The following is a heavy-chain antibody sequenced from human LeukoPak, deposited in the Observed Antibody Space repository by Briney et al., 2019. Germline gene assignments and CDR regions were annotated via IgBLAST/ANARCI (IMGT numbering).Heavy chain of an antibody. V-gene: IGHV3-74*01. J-gene: IGHJ4*02. CDR3: ARGGDGSNSLINY. CDR2: INPDGSTT. D-gene: IGHD5-24*01. CDR1: GFSFNKYW. Sequence: PGGSLRLSCEASGFSFNKYWMHWVRQVPGKGPVWVSRINPDGSTTNYADSVKGRFSISRDNAKSIMYLQMNGLSVEDTAVYYCARGGDGSNSLINYWGQGTLVTVSS.